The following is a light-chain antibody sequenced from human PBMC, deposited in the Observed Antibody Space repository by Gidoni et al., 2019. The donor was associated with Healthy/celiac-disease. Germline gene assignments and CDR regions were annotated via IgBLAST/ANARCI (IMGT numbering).Light chain of an antibody. CDR1: SSNIGSNY. J-gene: IGLJ2*01. Sequence: QSVLTRPPSASGTPGQRVTISCSGSSSNIGSNYVYWYQQLPGTAPKLLIYRNNQRPSGFPDRFSGSKSGTSASLAISGLRSEDEADYYCAAWDDSLSGHVVFGGGTKLTVL. CDR2: RNN. CDR3: AAWDDSLSGHVV. V-gene: IGLV1-47*01.